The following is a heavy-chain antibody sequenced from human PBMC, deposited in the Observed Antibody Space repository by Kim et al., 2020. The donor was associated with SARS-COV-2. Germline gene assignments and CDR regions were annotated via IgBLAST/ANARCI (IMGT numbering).Heavy chain of an antibody. CDR3: ARDRKYSLDY. J-gene: IGHJ4*02. CDR1: GFSFSTNS. CDR2: IKEDGSEK. V-gene: IGHV3-7*01. D-gene: IGHD2-15*01. Sequence: GGSLRLSCVVSGFSFSTNSMSWVRQAPGKGLEWVAKIKEDGSEKYYVNSVEGRFTISRDNAKNSLYLQMNSLSADDTAVYYCARDRKYSLDYWGQGTLVTVSS.